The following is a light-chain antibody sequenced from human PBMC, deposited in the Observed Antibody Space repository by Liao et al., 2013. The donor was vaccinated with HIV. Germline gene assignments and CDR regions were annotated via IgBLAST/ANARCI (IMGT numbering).Light chain of an antibody. CDR2: QDR. CDR1: KLGHKY. CDR3: QAWDGTTVV. J-gene: IGLJ3*02. V-gene: IGLV3-1*01. Sequence: SYELTQPPSVSVSPGQTASITCSGDKLGHKYACWYQQRPGQSPVLVIYQDRKRPSGMPERFSGSNSGNTATLTISGTQPMDEADFYCQAWDGTTVVFGGGTKLTVL.